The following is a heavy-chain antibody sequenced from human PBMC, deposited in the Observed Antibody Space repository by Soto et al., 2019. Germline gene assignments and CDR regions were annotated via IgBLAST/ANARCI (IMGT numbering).Heavy chain of an antibody. D-gene: IGHD3-3*01. CDR2: ISSSGSTI. CDR1: GFTFSSYE. J-gene: IGHJ6*02. Sequence: GGSLRLSCAASGFTFSSYEMNWVRQAPGKGLEWVSYISSSGSTIYYADSVKGRFTISRDNAKNSLYLQMNSLRAEDTAVYYCARSITIFGVAPNYYGMDVWGQGTTITFYS. CDR3: ARSITIFGVAPNYYGMDV. V-gene: IGHV3-48*03.